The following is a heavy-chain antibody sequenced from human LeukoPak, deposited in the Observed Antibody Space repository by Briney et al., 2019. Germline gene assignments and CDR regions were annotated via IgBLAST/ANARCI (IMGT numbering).Heavy chain of an antibody. CDR1: GFTFSSYE. V-gene: IGHV3-21*05. J-gene: IGHJ4*02. D-gene: IGHD4/OR15-4a*01. Sequence: GGSLRLSCAASGFTFSSYEMNWVRQAPGKGLEWVSYISSSSSSIYYADSVKGRFTISRDNAKNPLYLQMNSLRAEDTAVYYCARVLGGCVITRCELDYWGQGTLVTVSS. CDR3: ARVLGGCVITRCELDY. CDR2: ISSSSSSI.